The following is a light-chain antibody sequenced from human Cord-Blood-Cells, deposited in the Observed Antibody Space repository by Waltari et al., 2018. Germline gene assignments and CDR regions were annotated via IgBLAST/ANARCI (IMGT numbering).Light chain of an antibody. CDR1: SSDVGGYNY. V-gene: IGLV2-14*01. CDR2: EVP. J-gene: IGLJ3*02. Sequence: QSALTQPASVSGSPGQSITISCTGTSSDVGGYNYVSWYQQHPGNAPKLMFYEVPKRPSGVSNRFSGSTSGNTASLTISGLQAEDEADYYCSSYTSSSTLVFGGGTKLTVL. CDR3: SSYTSSSTLV.